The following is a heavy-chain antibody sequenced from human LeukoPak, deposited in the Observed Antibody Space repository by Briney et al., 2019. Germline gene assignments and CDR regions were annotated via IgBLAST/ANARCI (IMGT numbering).Heavy chain of an antibody. V-gene: IGHV3-11*03. Sequence: PGGSLRLSCAASGFTFSDYYMSWIRQAPGKGLEWVSYISSSSSYTNYADSVKGRFTISRDNAKNSLYLQMNSLRAEDTAVYYCARLTDYGDFAWYFDLWGRGTLVTVSS. D-gene: IGHD4-17*01. J-gene: IGHJ2*01. CDR2: ISSSSSYT. CDR3: ARLTDYGDFAWYFDL. CDR1: GFTFSDYY.